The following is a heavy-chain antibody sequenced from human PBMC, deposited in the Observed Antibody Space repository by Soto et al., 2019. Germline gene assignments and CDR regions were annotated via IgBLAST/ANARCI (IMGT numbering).Heavy chain of an antibody. Sequence: SETLSLTCAVFGGSISSSNWWSWVRQPPGKGLEWIGEIYHSGSTNYNPSLKSRVTISVDKSKNQFSLKLRSVTAADTAVYYCASRPRYSSTWQYYYYGMDVWGQGTTVTVSS. CDR1: GGSISSSNW. V-gene: IGHV4-4*02. D-gene: IGHD6-13*01. CDR2: IYHSGST. CDR3: ASRPRYSSTWQYYYYGMDV. J-gene: IGHJ6*02.